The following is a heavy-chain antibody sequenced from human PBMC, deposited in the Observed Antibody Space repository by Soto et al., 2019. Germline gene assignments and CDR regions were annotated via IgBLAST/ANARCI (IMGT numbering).Heavy chain of an antibody. CDR3: ARGLNWLDY. V-gene: IGHV3-53*01. CDR2: IYSSGSA. J-gene: IGHJ4*02. CDR1: GLTVGTDY. Sequence: EVQLVESGGGLIQPGGSLRLSCAASGLTVGTDYLTWVRQSPGKGLEWVSVIYSSGSAYYADSVKGRFTISRDNSKNILYLQMNSLRAEDTAVYYCARGLNWLDYWGQATLVTVSS. D-gene: IGHD5-12*01.